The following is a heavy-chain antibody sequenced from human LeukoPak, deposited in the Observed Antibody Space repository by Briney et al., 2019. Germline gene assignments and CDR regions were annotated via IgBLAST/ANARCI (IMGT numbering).Heavy chain of an antibody. V-gene: IGHV1-2*02. Sequence: ASVKVSCKASVYTFTGYYMHWVRQAPGQGLEWMGWINPNSGGTNYAQKFQGRVTMTRDTSISTAYVELSRLRSDDTAVYYCARFYRFLVSWGMDVWGQGTTVTVSS. CDR3: ARFYRFLVSWGMDV. CDR1: VYTFTGYY. D-gene: IGHD3-3*01. CDR2: INPNSGGT. J-gene: IGHJ6*02.